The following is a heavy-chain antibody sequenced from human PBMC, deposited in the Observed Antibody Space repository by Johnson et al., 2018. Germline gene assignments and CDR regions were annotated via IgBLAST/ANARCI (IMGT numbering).Heavy chain of an antibody. CDR3: ARQQYDAFDI. Sequence: EVQLVETGGGLVKPGGSLRLSCAASGFTFSSYNMNWVRQAPGKGLEWVSSISYSSSYIYYADSVKGRFTISRDKAKNSLYLQMNSLRAEDTAVYYCARQQYDAFDIWGQGTMVTVSS. CDR1: GFTFSSYN. D-gene: IGHD1/OR15-1a*01. J-gene: IGHJ3*02. CDR2: ISYSSSYI. V-gene: IGHV3-21*01.